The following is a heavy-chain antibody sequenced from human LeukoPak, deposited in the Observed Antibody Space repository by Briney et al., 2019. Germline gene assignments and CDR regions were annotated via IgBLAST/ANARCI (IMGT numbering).Heavy chain of an antibody. CDR2: LYHSGST. CDR3: AREGEAAVAGLDH. D-gene: IGHD6-19*01. CDR1: GGSISSSNW. Sequence: PSGTLSLTCAVSGGSISSSNWWSWVRQPPGKGLEWIGELYHSGSTNYNPSLKSRVTISVDKSKNQFSLKLSSVTAADTAVYYCAREGEAAVAGLDHWGQGTLVTVSS. J-gene: IGHJ4*02. V-gene: IGHV4-4*02.